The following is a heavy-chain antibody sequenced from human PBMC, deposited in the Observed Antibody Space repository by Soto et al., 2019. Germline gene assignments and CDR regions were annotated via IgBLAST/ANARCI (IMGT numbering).Heavy chain of an antibody. CDR3: ATAVRSSSPHY. V-gene: IGHV3-7*03. D-gene: IGHD6-13*01. CDR1: GFTFGTYW. Sequence: EVQLVGSGGGLVQPGGSLRLSCAASGFTFGTYWMSWLRQAPGKGLEWVANINPDGSDKYYVDSAKGRFTISRDNAKNSMYLQLNSLRDEDTAVFYCATAVRSSSPHYWGQGTLVTVSS. CDR2: INPDGSDK. J-gene: IGHJ4*02.